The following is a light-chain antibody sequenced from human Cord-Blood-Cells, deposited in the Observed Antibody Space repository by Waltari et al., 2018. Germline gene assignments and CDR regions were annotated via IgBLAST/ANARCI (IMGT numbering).Light chain of an antibody. J-gene: IGKJ2*01. Sequence: IVLTQSPSTLSLSPGERATLSCRASQSVSSYLAWYQQKPGQATRLLIYDASNRATGITAMFSGSGSGTDFTLTISSLEPEDFAVYYCQQRSNWPPYTFGQGTKLEIK. CDR3: QQRSNWPPYT. V-gene: IGKV3-11*01. CDR2: DAS. CDR1: QSVSSY.